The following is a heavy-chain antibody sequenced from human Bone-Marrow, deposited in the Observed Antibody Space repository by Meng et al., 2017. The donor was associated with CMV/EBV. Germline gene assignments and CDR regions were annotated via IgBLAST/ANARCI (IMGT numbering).Heavy chain of an antibody. J-gene: IGHJ4*02. CDR2: IYHSGST. D-gene: IGHD3-3*01. CDR3: ARAAVVIIRRADY. CDR1: GGSISSSNW. V-gene: IGHV4-4*02. Sequence: SETLSLTCAVSGGSISSSNWWSWVRQPPGKGLEWIGEIYHSGSTNYNPSLKSRVTISVDTSKNQFSLKLSSVTAADTAVYYCARAAVVIIRRADYWGQGTLVTVSS.